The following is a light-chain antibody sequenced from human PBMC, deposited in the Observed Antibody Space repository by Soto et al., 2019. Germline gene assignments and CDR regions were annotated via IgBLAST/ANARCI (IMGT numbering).Light chain of an antibody. Sequence: QSALTQPASVSGSPGQSITISCTGTSSDVGSYNLVSWYQQHPDKAPKLIIYEVSKWPSGVSSRFSASKSGNTASLTISGPQSEDEADYYCCSYAGSSTWVFGGGTKLTVL. V-gene: IGLV2-23*02. CDR1: SSDVGSYNL. CDR2: EVS. CDR3: CSYAGSSTWV. J-gene: IGLJ3*02.